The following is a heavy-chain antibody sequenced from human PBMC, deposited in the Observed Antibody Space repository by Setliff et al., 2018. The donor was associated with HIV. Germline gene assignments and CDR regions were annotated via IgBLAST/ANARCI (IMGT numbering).Heavy chain of an antibody. Sequence: GESLKISCQGSGYSFYQYSIAWVRQMPGKGLEWMGIIYPGDSDTRYSPSFQGQVTISADKSISTAYLQWTSLKASDTAVYFCARRDGRAQYYFDSWGQGTLVTVSS. D-gene: IGHD3-10*01. CDR1: GYSFYQYS. J-gene: IGHJ4*02. CDR3: ARRDGRAQYYFDS. V-gene: IGHV5-51*01. CDR2: IYPGDSDT.